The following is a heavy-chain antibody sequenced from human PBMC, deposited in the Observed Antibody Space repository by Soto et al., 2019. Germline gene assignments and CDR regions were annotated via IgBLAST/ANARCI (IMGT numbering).Heavy chain of an antibody. D-gene: IGHD2-2*01. CDR1: GGTFSSYA. CDR2: IIPIFATA. CDR3: ARSVSFRYQLLKRGMDV. V-gene: IGHV1-69*13. Sequence: SVKVSCQASGGTFSSYALRWVRQAPGEGFEWMGGIIPIFATANYAQKFQGRVMITVDESTSTAYMELSSLRSEDTAVYYCARSVSFRYQLLKRGMDVWGQGTTVTASS. J-gene: IGHJ6*02.